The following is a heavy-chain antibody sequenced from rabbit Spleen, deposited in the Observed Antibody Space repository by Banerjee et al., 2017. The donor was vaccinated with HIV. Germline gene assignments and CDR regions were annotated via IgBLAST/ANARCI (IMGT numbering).Heavy chain of an antibody. CDR1: GFSFTNKAV. CDR3: ARDAGTGDYIDVYFSL. V-gene: IGHV1S45*01. Sequence: QEQLLESGGGLVKPEGSLKLSCTGSGFSFTNKAVMCWVRQAPGKGLEWIGCINAVTGKAVYAMWVNGRLTISKTSSTTIALQLSSLTAADTATYFCARDAGTGDYIDVYFSLWGPGPLVTVS. CDR2: INAVTGKA. D-gene: IGHD8-1*01. J-gene: IGHJ4*01.